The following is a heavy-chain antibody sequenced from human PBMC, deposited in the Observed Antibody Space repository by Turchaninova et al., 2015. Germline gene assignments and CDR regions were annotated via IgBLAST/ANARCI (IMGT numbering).Heavy chain of an antibody. Sequence: QLQLQESGPGLVKPSETLSLTCTVSGCSISSSTYYWGWIRQPQGKGLAWIGSIHYSGTTSYNPSRKSRVTISVATTNNQFSLRLSSVTAADTAVYYCAGRYWGSYWYFDLWGRGTLVTVSS. CDR1: GCSISSSTYY. V-gene: IGHV4-39*01. J-gene: IGHJ2*01. CDR2: IHYSGTT. CDR3: AGRYWGSYWYFDL. D-gene: IGHD7-27*01.